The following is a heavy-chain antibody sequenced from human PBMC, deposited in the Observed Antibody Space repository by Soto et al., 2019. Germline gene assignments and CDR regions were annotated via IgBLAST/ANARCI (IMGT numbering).Heavy chain of an antibody. J-gene: IGHJ4*02. CDR3: ARTPTFYDMFDY. Sequence: SGPTLVNPTQTLTLTCTFSGFSLSTSGMRVSWIRQPPGKALEWLARIDCDDDKFYSTSLKTRLTISKDTSKNQVVLTMTNMDPVDTATYYCARTPTFYDMFDYWGQGTLVTVSS. V-gene: IGHV2-70*04. D-gene: IGHD3-16*01. CDR2: IDCDDDK. CDR1: GFSLSTSGMR.